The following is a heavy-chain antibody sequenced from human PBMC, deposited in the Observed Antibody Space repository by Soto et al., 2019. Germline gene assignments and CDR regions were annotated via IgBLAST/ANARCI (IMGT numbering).Heavy chain of an antibody. Sequence: QVHLVQSGAEVKKPGASLKVSCKSSGYTFTSYGIVWVRQAPGQGLEGMGWISTYNVDTKYAQKFKGRVTMSTDTSTTTAYMELTSLTSDDTAMYYCATGGFAYGYLDFWGQGTLATVSS. D-gene: IGHD5-18*01. CDR3: ATGGFAYGYLDF. J-gene: IGHJ4*02. V-gene: IGHV1-18*01. CDR2: ISTYNVDT. CDR1: GYTFTSYG.